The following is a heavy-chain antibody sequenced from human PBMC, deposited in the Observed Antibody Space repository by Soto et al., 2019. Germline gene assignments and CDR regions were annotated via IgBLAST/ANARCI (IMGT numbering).Heavy chain of an antibody. CDR1: GYTFTSYG. V-gene: IGHV1-18*01. J-gene: IGHJ4*02. Sequence: ASVKVSCKASGYTFTSYGISWVRQAPGQGLEWMGWISAYNGNTNYAQKLQGRVTVTTDTSTSTVYMELRSLRSDDTAVYYCARDYFFFCNYPKRLFYFWGQGSLVPVSS. CDR3: ARDYFFFCNYPKRLFYF. D-gene: IGHD1-7*01. CDR2: ISAYNGNT.